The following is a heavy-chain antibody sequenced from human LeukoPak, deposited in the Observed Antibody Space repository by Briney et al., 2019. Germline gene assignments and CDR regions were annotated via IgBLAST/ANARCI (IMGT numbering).Heavy chain of an antibody. D-gene: IGHD3-22*01. CDR3: ARDLSSSITMVVVVNYQDSFDY. CDR2: INPNRGGT. CDR1: GYTFTGYY. J-gene: IGHJ4*02. Sequence: ASVKVSCKASGYTFTGYYMHWVRQAPGQGLEWMGRINPNRGGTNYAQKFQSRVTMTRDTSISTAYMEMSRLRSDDTAVYYCARDLSSSITMVVVVNYQDSFDYWGQGTLVTVSS. V-gene: IGHV1-2*06.